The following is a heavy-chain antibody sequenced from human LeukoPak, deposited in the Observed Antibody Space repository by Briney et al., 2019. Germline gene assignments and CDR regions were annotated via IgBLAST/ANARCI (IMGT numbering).Heavy chain of an antibody. V-gene: IGHV3-30-3*01. D-gene: IGHD3-10*01. Sequence: PGGSLRLSCAASGFTYSSYAMHWVRQAPGKGLEWVAVISYDGSNKYYADSVKGRFTISRDNSKNTLYLQMNSLRAEDTAVYYCARDLRLWFGEYYFDYWGQGTLVTVSS. CDR1: GFTYSSYA. CDR3: ARDLRLWFGEYYFDY. J-gene: IGHJ4*02. CDR2: ISYDGSNK.